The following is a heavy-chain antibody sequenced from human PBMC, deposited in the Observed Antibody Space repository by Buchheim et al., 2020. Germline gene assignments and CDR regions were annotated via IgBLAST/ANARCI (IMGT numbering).Heavy chain of an antibody. J-gene: IGHJ6*02. CDR3: ARDKIAPRVKRDNWNDLGYYYYYYGMDV. Sequence: QVQLQESGPGLVKPSQTLSLTCTVSGGSISSGSYYWSWIRQPAGKGLEWIGRIYTSGSTNYNPSLKSRVTISVDTSKNQFSLKLSSVTAADTAVYYCARDKIAPRVKRDNWNDLGYYYYYYGMDVWGQGTT. D-gene: IGHD1-20*01. CDR2: IYTSGST. V-gene: IGHV4-61*02. CDR1: GGSISSGSYY.